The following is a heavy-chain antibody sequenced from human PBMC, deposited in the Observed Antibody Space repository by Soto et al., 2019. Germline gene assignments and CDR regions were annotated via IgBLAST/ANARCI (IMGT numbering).Heavy chain of an antibody. V-gene: IGHV4-59*01. Sequence: QVQLQESGPGLVKPSETLSLTCTVSGDSINTYTWTWIRQPPGRGLEGIGYIFSSGTTNSNPSLQSRLTMSVDTSKNLFSLKLNSVTAADTAVYYCARGDQELDYWGQGTLVTVSS. J-gene: IGHJ4*02. CDR1: GDSINTYT. CDR3: ARGDQELDY. CDR2: IFSSGTT. D-gene: IGHD1-26*01.